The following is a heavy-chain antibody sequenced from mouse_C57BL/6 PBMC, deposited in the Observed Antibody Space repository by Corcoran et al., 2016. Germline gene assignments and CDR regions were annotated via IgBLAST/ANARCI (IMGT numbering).Heavy chain of an antibody. D-gene: IGHD1-1*01. CDR1: GYSITSGYY. J-gene: IGHJ1*03. Sequence: DEQLQESGPGLVKPSQALSLTCSVTGYSITSGYYWNWIRQFPGNKLEWMGYISYDGSNNYNPSLKNRISSTRDTSKNQFFLKLNSVTTEDTAIYYCAREGDGSSYDWYFDVWGTGTTVTVSS. CDR2: ISYDGSN. CDR3: AREGDGSSYDWYFDV. V-gene: IGHV3-6*01.